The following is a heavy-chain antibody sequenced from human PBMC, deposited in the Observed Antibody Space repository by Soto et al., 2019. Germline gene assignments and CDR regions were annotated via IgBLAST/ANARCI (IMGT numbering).Heavy chain of an antibody. D-gene: IGHD3-22*01. CDR1: GGSISSYY. CDR2: IYYSGST. V-gene: IGHV4-59*01. CDR3: ARDGYYYASSGYYPD. Sequence: QVQLQESGPGLVKPSETLSLTCTVSGGSISSYYWSWIRQPPGKGLEWIGYIYYSGSTNYNPSLKSRVPISVDTSKNQSSLKLGSVAAADTAVYYCARDGYYYASSGYYPDWGQGTLVTVSS. J-gene: IGHJ4*02.